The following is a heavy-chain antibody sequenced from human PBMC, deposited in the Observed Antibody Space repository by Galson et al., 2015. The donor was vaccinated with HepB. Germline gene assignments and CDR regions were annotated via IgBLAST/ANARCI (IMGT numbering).Heavy chain of an antibody. CDR2: IWYDGSNK. CDR3: ARDLSRYSSSWDNDAFDI. V-gene: IGHV3-33*01. D-gene: IGHD6-13*01. J-gene: IGHJ3*02. CDR1: GFTFSSYG. Sequence: SLRLSCAASGFTFSSYGMHWVRQAPGKGLEWVAVIWYDGSNKYYADSVKGRFTISRDNSKNTLYLQMNSLRAEDTAVYYCARDLSRYSSSWDNDAFDIWGQGTMVTVSS.